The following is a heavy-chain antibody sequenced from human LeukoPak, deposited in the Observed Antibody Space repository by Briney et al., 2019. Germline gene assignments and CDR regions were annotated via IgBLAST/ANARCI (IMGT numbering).Heavy chain of an antibody. CDR1: GFTFSSYA. CDR3: AKMHYGDYGVFDY. CDR2: ISGCGGSL. D-gene: IGHD4-17*01. J-gene: IGHJ4*02. Sequence: GGSLRLSGAASGFTFSSYAMSWLRQAQGKGLEWGSAISGCGGSLYYADSVKGRFTITRDNSKNTLYLQMNSLRAEDTAVYYCAKMHYGDYGVFDYWGQGTLVTVSS. V-gene: IGHV3-23*01.